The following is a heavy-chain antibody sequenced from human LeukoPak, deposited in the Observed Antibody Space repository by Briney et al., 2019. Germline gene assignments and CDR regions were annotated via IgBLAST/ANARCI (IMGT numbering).Heavy chain of an antibody. V-gene: IGHV3-9*01. Sequence: PGGSLRLSCAASGFSFSNYNMNWARQAPGKGLEWVSGISWNSGSIGYADSVKGRFTISRDNAKNSLYLQMNSLRAEDTALYYCAKDRYSSSSEIDYWGQGTLVTVSS. D-gene: IGHD6-6*01. J-gene: IGHJ4*02. CDR2: ISWNSGSI. CDR1: GFSFSNYN. CDR3: AKDRYSSSSEIDY.